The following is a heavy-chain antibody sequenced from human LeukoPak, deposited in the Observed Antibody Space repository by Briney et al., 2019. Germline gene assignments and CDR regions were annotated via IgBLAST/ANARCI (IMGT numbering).Heavy chain of an antibody. D-gene: IGHD1-14*01. CDR3: ARRNRNYYYMDV. J-gene: IGHJ6*03. V-gene: IGHV3-11*04. CDR2: ISSSGGSI. CDR1: GFTFSDYY. Sequence: GGSLRLSCAASGFTFSDYYMSWIRQAPGKGLEWVSYISSSGGSIYYADSVKGRFTISRDNAKNSLYLQMNSLRAEDTAVYYCARRNRNYYYMDVWGEGTTVTVSS.